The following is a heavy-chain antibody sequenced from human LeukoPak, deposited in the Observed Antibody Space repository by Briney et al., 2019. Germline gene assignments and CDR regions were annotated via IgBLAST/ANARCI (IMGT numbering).Heavy chain of an antibody. Sequence: GGSLRLFCAASGFTFSNAWMSWVRQAPGKGLEWVGRIKSKTDGGTTDYAAPVKGRFTISRDDSKNTLYLQMNSLKTEDTAVYYCAAEYYYDSSGYHKPTIDYWGQGTLVTVSS. CDR1: GFTFSNAW. D-gene: IGHD3-22*01. CDR3: AAEYYYDSSGYHKPTIDY. J-gene: IGHJ4*02. CDR2: IKSKTDGGTT. V-gene: IGHV3-15*01.